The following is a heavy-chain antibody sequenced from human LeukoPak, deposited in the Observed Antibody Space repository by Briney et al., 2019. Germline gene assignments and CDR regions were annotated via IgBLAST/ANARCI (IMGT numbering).Heavy chain of an antibody. CDR2: IIPILGIA. J-gene: IGHJ4*02. CDR1: GYTFISYG. Sequence: GASVKVSCKASGYTFISYGISWVRQAPGQGLEWMGRIIPILGIANYAQKFQGRVTITADKSTSTAYMELSSLRSEDTAVYYCARDQDYYDSSGYPYYFDYWGQGTLVTVSS. CDR3: ARDQDYYDSSGYPYYFDY. V-gene: IGHV1-69*04. D-gene: IGHD3-22*01.